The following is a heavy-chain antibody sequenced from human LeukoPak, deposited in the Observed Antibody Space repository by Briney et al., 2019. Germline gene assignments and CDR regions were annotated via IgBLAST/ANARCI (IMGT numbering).Heavy chain of an antibody. Sequence: SETLSLTCTVSGGSISSYYWSWIRQPAGKGLEWIGRIYTSGSTNYNPSLKSRVTMSVDTSKNQFSLKLSSVTAADTAVYYCARHRPNYDILTGYTWRWFDPWGQGTLVTVSS. CDR1: GGSISSYY. CDR2: IYTSGST. V-gene: IGHV4-4*07. CDR3: ARHRPNYDILTGYTWRWFDP. J-gene: IGHJ5*02. D-gene: IGHD3-9*01.